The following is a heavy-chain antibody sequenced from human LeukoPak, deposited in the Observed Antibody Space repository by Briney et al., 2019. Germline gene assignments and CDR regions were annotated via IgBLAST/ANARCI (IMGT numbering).Heavy chain of an antibody. CDR2: IYYSGST. J-gene: IGHJ4*02. CDR3: ARDSEWLRAFDY. Sequence: SETLSLTCTVSGGSISSYYWSWIRQPPGEGLEWIGYIYYSGSTNYNPSLKSRVTISVDTSKNQFSLKLSSVTAADTAVYYCARDSEWLRAFDYWGQGTLVTVSS. D-gene: IGHD5-12*01. CDR1: GGSISSYY. V-gene: IGHV4-59*01.